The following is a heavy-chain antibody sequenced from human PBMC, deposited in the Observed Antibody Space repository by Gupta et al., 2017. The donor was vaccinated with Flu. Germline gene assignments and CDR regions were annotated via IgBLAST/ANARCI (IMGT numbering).Heavy chain of an antibody. CDR3: AKGPSYIGWFYS. Sequence: EVQLVESGGGRVQPGRSLRLSCTASGFTSGGYGMHWVRQVPGKALEWVSVISWNNNNIGYADSVKGRFTISRDSATNSLYLQMNSLKTEDAARYDCAKGPSYIGWFYSWGQGTLVTVSS. CDR1: GFTSGGYG. J-gene: IGHJ5*01. V-gene: IGHV3-9*02. D-gene: IGHD2-21*01. CDR2: ISWNNNNI.